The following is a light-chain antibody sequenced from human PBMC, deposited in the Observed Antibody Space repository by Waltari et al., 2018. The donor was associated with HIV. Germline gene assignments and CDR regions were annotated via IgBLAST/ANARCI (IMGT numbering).Light chain of an antibody. CDR2: YDN. CDR1: ALSTKS. Sequence: SYELTQPPAVAVSPGHTANITCSGDALSTKSVYWFQQKSGQAAGLVILYDNKRPSAMPERFSGSKAGTVATLTITEAPVDDEGDYYCYSSGSGGDNHMGVFGPGTVVSVL. CDR3: YSSGSGGDNHMGV. J-gene: IGLJ1*01. V-gene: IGLV3-10*01.